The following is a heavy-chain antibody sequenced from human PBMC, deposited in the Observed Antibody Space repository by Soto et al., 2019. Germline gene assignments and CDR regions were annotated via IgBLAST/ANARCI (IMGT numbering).Heavy chain of an antibody. CDR2: INAGNGDT. Sequence: ASVKVSCQASGYTFTTYAIHWVRPAPGQRLEWMGWINAGNGDTKYSQKFQGRVTITRDTSASTAYMELSSLRSEDTAVYYCARSCSGCLSTDYWGQGTLVTVSS. CDR3: ARSCSGCLSTDY. J-gene: IGHJ4*02. V-gene: IGHV1-3*01. D-gene: IGHD6-19*01. CDR1: GYTFTTYA.